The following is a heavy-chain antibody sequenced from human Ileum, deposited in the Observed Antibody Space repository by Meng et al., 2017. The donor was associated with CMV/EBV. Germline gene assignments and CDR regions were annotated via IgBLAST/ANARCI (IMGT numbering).Heavy chain of an antibody. CDR2: IRHDGSNE. J-gene: IGHJ3*02. CDR1: GFTFRSHG. V-gene: IGHV3-30*02. D-gene: IGHD6-19*01. Sequence: GGSLRLSCVASGFTFRSHGMHWVRQAPGKGPEWVTFIRHDGSNEQYADSVRGRFTISRDNSNNMLYLQMDSLRSEDTAVYFCAKDSDSGWYPTTLDMWGQGTMVTVSS. CDR3: AKDSDSGWYPTTLDM.